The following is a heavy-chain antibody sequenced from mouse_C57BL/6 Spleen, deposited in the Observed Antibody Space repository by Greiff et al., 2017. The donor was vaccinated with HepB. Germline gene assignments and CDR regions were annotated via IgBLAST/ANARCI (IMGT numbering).Heavy chain of an antibody. CDR1: GYTFTDYE. V-gene: IGHV1-15*01. Sequence: QVQLQQSGAELVRPGASVTLSCKASGYTFTDYEMHWVKQTPVHGLEWIGAIDPETGGTAYNQKFKGKAILTVDKSSSTAYMQLSSLTSEDSAVYYCARGDFIYYYGSSYISFAYWGQGTLVTVSA. J-gene: IGHJ3*01. D-gene: IGHD1-1*01. CDR3: ARGDFIYYYGSSYISFAY. CDR2: IDPETGGT.